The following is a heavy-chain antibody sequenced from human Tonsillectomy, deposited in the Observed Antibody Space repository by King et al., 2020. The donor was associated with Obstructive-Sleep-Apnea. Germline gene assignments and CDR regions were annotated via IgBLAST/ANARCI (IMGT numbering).Heavy chain of an antibody. J-gene: IGHJ6*02. CDR2: INPGSGST. V-gene: IGHV1-46*01. D-gene: IGHD6-13*01. Sequence: VQLVESGAEVKKPGASVKVSCKASGYTFTSYYMHWVRQAPGQGLEWMGIINPGSGSTTYAQKFQGRVTMTRDTSTSTAYMELRSLSSEDTAVYYCARDPLSRAGAFYYGMDVWGQGTTVIVSS. CDR1: GYTFTSYY. CDR3: ARDPLSRAGAFYYGMDV.